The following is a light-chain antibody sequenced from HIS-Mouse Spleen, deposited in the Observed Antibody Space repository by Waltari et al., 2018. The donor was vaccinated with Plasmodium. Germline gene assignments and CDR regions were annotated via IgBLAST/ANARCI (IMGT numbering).Light chain of an antibody. Sequence: SYELTQPLSVSVALGQTARITCGGNNSGSKTVHWSPQKPGQAPVLVIYRDSNRPSGIPERFSGSNSGNTATLTISRAQAGDEADYYCQVWDSSTVFGGGTKLTVL. CDR1: NSGSKT. J-gene: IGLJ3*02. CDR3: QVWDSSTV. V-gene: IGLV3-9*01. CDR2: RDS.